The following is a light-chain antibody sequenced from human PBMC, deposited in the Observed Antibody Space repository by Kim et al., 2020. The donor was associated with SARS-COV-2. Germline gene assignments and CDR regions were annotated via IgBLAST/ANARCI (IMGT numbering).Light chain of an antibody. J-gene: IGKJ2*01. CDR1: QSVSSY. V-gene: IGKV3-11*01. CDR2: DAS. Sequence: EIVLTQSPATLSLSPGERATLSCRASQSVSSYLAWYQQKPGQAPRLLIYDASNRATSIPARFSGSGSGTDFTLTISSLEPEDFAVYYCQQRSNWPLTSTFGQGTKLEI. CDR3: QQRSNWPLTST.